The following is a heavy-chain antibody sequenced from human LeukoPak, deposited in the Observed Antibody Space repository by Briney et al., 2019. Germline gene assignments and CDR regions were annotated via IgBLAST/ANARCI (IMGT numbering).Heavy chain of an antibody. CDR1: GGSLSSSNW. Sequence: PSGTLSLTCAVSGGSLSSSNWWSWVRPPPGKGLEWIGEINHSGSTNYNPSLKSRVTISVDTSKNQFSLKLSSVTAADTAVYYCARVNKWLALDYWGQGTLVTVSS. CDR3: ARVNKWLALDY. V-gene: IGHV4-4*02. CDR2: INHSGST. J-gene: IGHJ4*02. D-gene: IGHD6-19*01.